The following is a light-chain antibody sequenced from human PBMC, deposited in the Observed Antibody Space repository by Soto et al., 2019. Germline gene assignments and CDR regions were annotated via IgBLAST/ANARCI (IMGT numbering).Light chain of an antibody. CDR3: QSYDTINQAGI. Sequence: NFMLTQPHSVSESPGKTVTISCTRSSGSIARNYVQWYQQRPGGAPTTVIYQDNQRPSGVPDRFSGSIDSSSNSASLTISRLKTEDEADYYCQSYDTINQAGIFGGGTKVTVL. V-gene: IGLV6-57*04. J-gene: IGLJ2*01. CDR1: SGSIARNY. CDR2: QDN.